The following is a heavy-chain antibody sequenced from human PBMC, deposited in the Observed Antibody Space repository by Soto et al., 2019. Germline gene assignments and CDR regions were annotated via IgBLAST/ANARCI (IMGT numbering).Heavy chain of an antibody. J-gene: IGHJ3*01. CDR3: TRDIVSVSPLARDAFDV. CDR2: INPANGNT. D-gene: IGHD1-26*01. Sequence: QVQLVQSGAELKKPGASVNISCQASGFTFSDALINWVRQGPGQRLEWMGWINPANGNTRYSEPFQGRVTIASLSAASKAYVSLSYLTAEGTDFYYFTRDIVSVSPLARDAFDVWGQGTMITVSS. CDR1: GFTFSDAL. V-gene: IGHV1-3*01.